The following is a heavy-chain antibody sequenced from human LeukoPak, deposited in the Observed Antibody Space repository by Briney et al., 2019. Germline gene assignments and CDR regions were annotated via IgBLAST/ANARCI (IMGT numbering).Heavy chain of an antibody. J-gene: IGHJ5*02. Sequence: SGTLSLTCTVSGGSITIYYWSWIRQPAGKGLEWIGRIYTSGSTNYNPSLKSRVTISVDTSKDQFSLKLSSVTAADTAVYYCARGRYRNWFDPWGQGTLVTVSS. V-gene: IGHV4-4*07. D-gene: IGHD3-9*01. CDR3: ARGRYRNWFDP. CDR1: GGSITIYY. CDR2: IYTSGST.